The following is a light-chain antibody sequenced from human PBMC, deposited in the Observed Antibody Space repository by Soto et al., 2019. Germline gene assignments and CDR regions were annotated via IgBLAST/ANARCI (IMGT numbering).Light chain of an antibody. J-gene: IGKJ1*01. CDR1: QSVSSIY. CDR3: QRYGSSPQT. V-gene: IGKV3-20*01. Sequence: NVLTKSPGTLSLSTGERATLSCRASQSVSSIYLAWYQQKPGQAPRLLIYDASNRATGIPARFSCSGSGTDFTLTISSLEPEDFAVYYCQRYGSSPQTFGQGTKVDIK. CDR2: DAS.